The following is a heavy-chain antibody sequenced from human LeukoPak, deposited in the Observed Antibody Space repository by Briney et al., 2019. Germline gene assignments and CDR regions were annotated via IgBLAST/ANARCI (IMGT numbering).Heavy chain of an antibody. J-gene: IGHJ4*02. CDR2: IKQDGSEK. Sequence: PGGSLRLSCAASGFTFSSYCMSWVRQAPGKGLEWVANIKQDGSEKYYVDSVKGRFTISRDNAKNSLYLQMNSLRAEDTAVYYCARVEIGPPDYWGQGTLVTVSS. CDR3: ARVEIGPPDY. CDR1: GFTFSSYC. V-gene: IGHV3-7*01. D-gene: IGHD5-24*01.